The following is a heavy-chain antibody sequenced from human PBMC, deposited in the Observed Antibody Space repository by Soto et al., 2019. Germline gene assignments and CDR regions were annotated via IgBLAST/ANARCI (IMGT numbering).Heavy chain of an antibody. CDR2: IYHSGST. D-gene: IGHD6-13*01. J-gene: IGHJ6*03. Sequence: SETLSVTCAVPSGSISSSNWWRWVRPPPGEGVEWIGEIYHSGSTNYNPSLKSRVTISVDKSKNQFSLKLSSVTAADTAVYYCARGRGASWYGSYYYYYMDVWGKGTTVTVSS. CDR1: SGSISSSNW. V-gene: IGHV4-4*02. CDR3: ARGRGASWYGSYYYYYMDV.